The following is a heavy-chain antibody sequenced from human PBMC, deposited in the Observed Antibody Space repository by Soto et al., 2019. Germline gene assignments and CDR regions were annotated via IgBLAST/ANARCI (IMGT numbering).Heavy chain of an antibody. CDR2: IKSKTDGGTT. CDR1: GFNFSKAL. CDR3: TTALSPITIFGVVIIFDY. J-gene: IGHJ4*02. Sequence: SGGALRFSCAAPGFNFSKALVSWVRQAPGEGVELVGRIKSKTDGGTTDYAAPVKGRFTISRDDSKNTLYLQMNSLKTEDTAVYYCTTALSPITIFGVVIIFDYWGQGTLVTVS. D-gene: IGHD3-3*01. V-gene: IGHV3-15*01.